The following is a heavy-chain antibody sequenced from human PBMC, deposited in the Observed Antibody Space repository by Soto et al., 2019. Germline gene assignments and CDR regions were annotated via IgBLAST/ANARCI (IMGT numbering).Heavy chain of an antibody. V-gene: IGHV3-23*01. D-gene: IGHD3-3*01. CDR1: GFTFSSYA. CDR2: ISGSGGST. J-gene: IGHJ4*02. CDR3: AKWSGITIFGVVHTAFDY. Sequence: GGSLRLSCAASGFTFSSYAMSWVRQAPGKGLEWVSAISGSGGSTYYADSVKGRFTISRDNSKNTLYLQMNSLRAEDTAVYYCAKWSGITIFGVVHTAFDYWGQGTLVTVSS.